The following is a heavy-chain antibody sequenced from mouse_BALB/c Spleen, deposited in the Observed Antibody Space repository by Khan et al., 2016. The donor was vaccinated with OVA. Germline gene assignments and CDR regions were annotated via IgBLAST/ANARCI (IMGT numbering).Heavy chain of an antibody. CDR3: ARGNYYGYAMDY. CDR2: ISYSGST. V-gene: IGHV3-2*02. J-gene: IGHJ4*01. CDR1: GYSITSNYA. D-gene: IGHD1-1*01. Sequence: EVQLQESGPGLVKPSQSLSLTCTATGYSITSNYAWNWIRQLPGNKLGWMGYISYSGSTNYNPSLKSRTSITRDTSNNHFYLQLNSVTTEDTATYYCARGNYYGYAMDYWGQGTSITVSS.